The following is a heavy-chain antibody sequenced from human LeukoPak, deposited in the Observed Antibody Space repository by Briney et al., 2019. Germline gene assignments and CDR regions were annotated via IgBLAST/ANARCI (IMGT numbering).Heavy chain of an antibody. CDR2: ISSSSSYI. CDR3: ARGVVGATGAFDI. D-gene: IGHD1-26*01. CDR1: GFTFSSYS. V-gene: IGHV3-21*04. J-gene: IGHJ3*02. Sequence: GGSLRLSCAASGFTFSSYSMNWVRQAPGKGLEWVSSISSSSSYIYYADSVKGRFTISRDKRKNSLYLQMNSLKAGDTALYYCARGVVGATGAFDIWGQGTMVTVSS.